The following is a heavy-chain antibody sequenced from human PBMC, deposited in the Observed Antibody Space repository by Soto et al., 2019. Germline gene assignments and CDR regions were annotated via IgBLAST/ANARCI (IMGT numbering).Heavy chain of an antibody. J-gene: IGHJ4*02. V-gene: IGHV4-39*01. D-gene: IGHD3-16*02. CDR3: ARFYRSGGNVDY. Sequence: SETLSLTCTVSGGSISSSSYYWGWIRQPPGKGLEWIGSIYYSGSTYYNPSLKSRVTISVDTSKNQFSLKLSSVTAADTAVYYCARFYRSGGNVDYWGQGTLVTVSS. CDR1: GGSISSSSYY. CDR2: IYYSGST.